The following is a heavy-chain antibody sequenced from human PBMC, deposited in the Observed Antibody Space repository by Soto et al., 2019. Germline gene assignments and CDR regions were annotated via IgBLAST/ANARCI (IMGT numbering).Heavy chain of an antibody. CDR3: ARQRDYYDSSGDSYFDY. D-gene: IGHD3-22*01. Sequence: QLQLQESGPRLVKPSETLSLTCTVSGVSISSSHYFWGWIRQPPGKGLEWIGSIHHSGSTYYNPSLKSRVTISVDPSKNQLSLKLSSVTAADTALYYCARQRDYYDSSGDSYFDYWGQGTLVTVSS. J-gene: IGHJ4*02. CDR2: IHHSGST. CDR1: GVSISSSHYF. V-gene: IGHV4-39*01.